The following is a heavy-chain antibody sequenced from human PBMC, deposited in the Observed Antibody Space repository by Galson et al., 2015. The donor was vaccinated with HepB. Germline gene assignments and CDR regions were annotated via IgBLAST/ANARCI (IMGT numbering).Heavy chain of an antibody. CDR2: ISAYNGNT. CDR3: ARAVVRGVIIPLQDFDY. D-gene: IGHD3-10*01. Sequence: QSGAEVKKPGASVKVSYKTSGYTFTNYGITWVRQAPGQGLEWMGWISAYNGNTNYAQKLQGRVTMTTDTSTSTAYMELRSLRSDDTAVYYCARAVVRGVIIPLQDFDYWGQGTLVTVSS. CDR1: GYTFTNYG. J-gene: IGHJ4*02. V-gene: IGHV1-18*04.